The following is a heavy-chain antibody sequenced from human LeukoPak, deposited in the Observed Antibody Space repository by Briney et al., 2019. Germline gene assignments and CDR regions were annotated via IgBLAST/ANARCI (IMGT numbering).Heavy chain of an antibody. CDR3: ARATSYCSSTSCYVFNYYYYMDV. Sequence: SETLSLTCAVYGGSFSGYYWSWIRQPPGKGLEWIGEINHSGSTNYNPSLKSRVTISVDTSKNQFSLKLSSVTAADTAVYYCARATSYCSSTSCYVFNYYYYMDVWGKGTTVTISS. V-gene: IGHV4-34*01. J-gene: IGHJ6*03. CDR1: GGSFSGYY. CDR2: INHSGST. D-gene: IGHD2-2*01.